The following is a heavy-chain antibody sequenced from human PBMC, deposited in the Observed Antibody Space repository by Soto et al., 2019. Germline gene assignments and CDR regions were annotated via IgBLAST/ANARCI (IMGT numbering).Heavy chain of an antibody. Sequence: ASVKVSCKASCYTFTSYGISWVRQAPGQRLDWMGWISAYNGNTNYAQNLQGRVTMTTDTSTSTAYMELRSLRSDDTAVYYCARDNHGDYTINYYFYGMDVWGQGTTVTVSS. CDR3: ARDNHGDYTINYYFYGMDV. CDR1: CYTFTSYG. D-gene: IGHD4-17*01. V-gene: IGHV1-18*01. CDR2: ISAYNGNT. J-gene: IGHJ6*02.